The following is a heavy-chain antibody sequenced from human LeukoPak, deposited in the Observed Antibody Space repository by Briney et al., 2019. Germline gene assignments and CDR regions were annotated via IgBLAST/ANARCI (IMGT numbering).Heavy chain of an antibody. CDR1: GYSISSGYY. J-gene: IGHJ4*02. CDR2: IYHSGST. V-gene: IGHV4-38-2*02. CDR3: ASLFHSSAEGGFDY. D-gene: IGHD6-19*01. Sequence: SETLSLTCTVSGYSISSGYYWGWIRQPPGKGLEWIGSIYHSGSTYYNPSLKSRVTISVDTSKNQFSLKLSSVTAADTAVYYCASLFHSSAEGGFDYWGQGTLVTVSS.